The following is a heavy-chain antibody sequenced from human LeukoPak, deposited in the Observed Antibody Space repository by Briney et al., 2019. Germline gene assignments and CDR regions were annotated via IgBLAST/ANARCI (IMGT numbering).Heavy chain of an antibody. J-gene: IGHJ4*02. CDR1: GFTFTSYN. Sequence: PGGSLRLSCAASGFTFTSYNMNWVRQAPGKGLEWVAFIRYDGSNKYYADSVKGRFTISRDNSKNTLYLQMNSLRAEDTAVYYCAKRGYSGYDLISEFDYWGQGTLVTVSS. V-gene: IGHV3-30*02. CDR2: IRYDGSNK. CDR3: AKRGYSGYDLISEFDY. D-gene: IGHD5-12*01.